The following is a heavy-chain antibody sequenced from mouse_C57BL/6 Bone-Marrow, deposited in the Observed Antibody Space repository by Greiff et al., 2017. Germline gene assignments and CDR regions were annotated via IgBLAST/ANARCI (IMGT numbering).Heavy chain of an antibody. V-gene: IGHV2-3*01. D-gene: IGHD1-1*01. Sequence: QVQLKQSGPGLVAPSQSLSITCTVSGFSLTSYGVSWGRQPPGKGLEWLGVIWGDGSTNYHSALISRLSISKDNSKSQVFLKLNSLQTDNTDTYYCAKPRGRFTTVVATRYWYFDVWGTETTVTVSS. CDR2: IWGDGST. CDR1: GFSLTSYG. J-gene: IGHJ1*03. CDR3: AKPRGRFTTVVATRYWYFDV.